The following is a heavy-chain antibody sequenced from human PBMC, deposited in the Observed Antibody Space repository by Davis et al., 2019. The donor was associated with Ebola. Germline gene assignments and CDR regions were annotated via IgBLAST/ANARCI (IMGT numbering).Heavy chain of an antibody. CDR2: INHSGST. Sequence: GSLRLSCAASGFTFSNAWMNWIRQPPGKGLEWIGEINHSGSTNYNPSLKSRVTISVDTSKNQFSLKLSSVTAADTAVYYCARVSPRGRYSYHYWGQGTLVTVSS. V-gene: IGHV4-34*01. CDR3: ARVSPRGRYSYHY. CDR1: GFTFSNAW. D-gene: IGHD5-18*01. J-gene: IGHJ4*02.